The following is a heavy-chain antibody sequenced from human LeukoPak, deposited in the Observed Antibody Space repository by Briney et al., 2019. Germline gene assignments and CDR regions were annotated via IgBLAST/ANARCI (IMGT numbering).Heavy chain of an antibody. V-gene: IGHV5-51*01. CDR1: GYSFTSYW. CDR2: INPGDSDT. J-gene: IGHJ4*02. D-gene: IGHD2-2*01. CDR3: ASAIVVADYDY. Sequence: GESLKISCKGSGYSFTSYWIAWVRQMPGKGLEWMGIINPGDSDTRYSPSFQGQVTISADKSISTAYLQWSSLKASDTAMYYCASAIVVADYDYWGQGTLVTVSS.